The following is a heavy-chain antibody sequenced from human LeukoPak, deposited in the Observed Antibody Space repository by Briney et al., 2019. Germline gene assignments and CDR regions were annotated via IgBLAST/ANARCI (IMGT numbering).Heavy chain of an antibody. J-gene: IGHJ3*02. V-gene: IGHV1-2*02. CDR1: GYTFTGYY. CDR3: ARDGMVRAFGAFDI. Sequence: GASVKVSCKAAGYTFTGYYMHWGRQAPGQGLEWMGWINPNSGGTNYAQKFQGRVTMTRATSISTAYMELSRLRSDDTALYCCARDGMVRAFGAFDIWGQGTTVTASS. CDR2: INPNSGGT. D-gene: IGHD3-10*01.